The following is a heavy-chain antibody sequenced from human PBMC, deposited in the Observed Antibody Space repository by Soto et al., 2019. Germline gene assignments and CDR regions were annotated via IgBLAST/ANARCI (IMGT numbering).Heavy chain of an antibody. CDR2: INNDGSNT. J-gene: IGHJ5*02. V-gene: IGHV3-74*01. CDR1: GFTLSSYW. CDR3: ARDVSLVFDP. D-gene: IGHD2-8*02. Sequence: GGSLRLSCVASGFTLSSYWMHWVRQAPGKGLVWVSHINNDGSNTNYADSVKGRFTISRDNAKNTLYPQMNSLRAEDTAVYYCARDVSLVFDPWGQGTLVTVSS.